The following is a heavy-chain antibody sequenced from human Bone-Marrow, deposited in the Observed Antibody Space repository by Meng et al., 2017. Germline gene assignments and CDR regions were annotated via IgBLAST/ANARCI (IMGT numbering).Heavy chain of an antibody. CDR1: GYTFPDYW. CDR3: ARDEDISAAGKLFGDY. V-gene: IGHV1-2*06. D-gene: IGHD6-13*01. CDR2: INPKSGDT. J-gene: IGHJ4*02. Sequence: QGQLLRSGAGVKNPGASGKFSCKASGYTFPDYWLHWVRRAPGQGLEWMGRINPKSGDTHYAQRFQGRVTMTGDTSISTAYMELSGLRSDDTAMYYCARDEDISAAGKLFGDYWGQGTLVTVSS.